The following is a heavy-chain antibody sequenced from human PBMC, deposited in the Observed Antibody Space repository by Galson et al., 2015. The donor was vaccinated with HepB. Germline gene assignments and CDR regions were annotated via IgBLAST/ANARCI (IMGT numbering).Heavy chain of an antibody. CDR1: GFTFSDYY. CDR2: ISSTGTYT. J-gene: IGHJ4*02. D-gene: IGHD4-17*01. CDR3: ARVADADYGDHTHFDF. Sequence: SLRLSCAASGFTFSDYYMSWIRQAPGKGLEWLSYISSTGTYTNYADSVKGRFTISRDNAKNSLFLQINSLRAEDTAVYYCARVADADYGDHTHFDFWGQGVLVTVSS. V-gene: IGHV3-11*06.